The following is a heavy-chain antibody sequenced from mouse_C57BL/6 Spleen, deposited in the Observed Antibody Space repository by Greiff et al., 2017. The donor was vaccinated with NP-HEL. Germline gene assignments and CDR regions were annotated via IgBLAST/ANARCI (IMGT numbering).Heavy chain of an antibody. D-gene: IGHD1-1*01. J-gene: IGHJ4*01. V-gene: IGHV10-1*01. CDR3: VRLHYGNAMDY. CDR1: GFSINTYA. Sequence: EVQGVESGGGLVQPKGSLTLSCAASGFSINTYAMNWVRQAPGKGMEWVARIRSKSNNYATYYADSMKDRFTISRDDSESLLYLQMNNLKTEDTAMYYCVRLHYGNAMDYWGQGTSVTVSS. CDR2: IRSKSNNYAT.